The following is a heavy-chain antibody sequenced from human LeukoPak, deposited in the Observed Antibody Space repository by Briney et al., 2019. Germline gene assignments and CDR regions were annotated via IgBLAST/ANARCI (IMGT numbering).Heavy chain of an antibody. CDR1: GDSVSSNSAA. Sequence: SQTLSLTCAISGDSVSSNSAAWNWIRQSPSRGLEWLGRTYYRSKWYNDYAVAVKSRITINPDTSKNQFSLQLSSVTPEDTAVYYCARQNNTYHHYNLGWFDPWGQGTLVTVSS. J-gene: IGHJ5*02. CDR2: TYYRSKWYN. D-gene: IGHD5-24*01. V-gene: IGHV6-1*01. CDR3: ARQNNTYHHYNLGWFDP.